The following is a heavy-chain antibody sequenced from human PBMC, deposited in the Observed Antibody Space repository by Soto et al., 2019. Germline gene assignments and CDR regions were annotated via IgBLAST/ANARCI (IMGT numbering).Heavy chain of an antibody. V-gene: IGHV3-15*07. D-gene: IGHD3-22*01. CDR2: IKSKTDGGTT. CDR1: GFTFSNAC. Sequence: VGSLSLACASSGFTFSNACINWVRQAPGKGLEWVGRIKSKTDGGTTDYAEPVKGRFAISRDDSNNMVYLQMNSLKIEDTAVYYCTTDSYSTIIIVRFDYWGHGTLVTVSS. CDR3: TTDSYSTIIIVRFDY. J-gene: IGHJ4*01.